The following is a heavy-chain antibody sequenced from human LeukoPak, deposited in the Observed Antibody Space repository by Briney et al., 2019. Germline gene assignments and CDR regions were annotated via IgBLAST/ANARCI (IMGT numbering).Heavy chain of an antibody. CDR2: IYYTGST. V-gene: IGHV4-30-4*01. J-gene: IGHJ4*02. CDR3: ARVILGYFDRSGHTFDH. CDR1: GDSISSGDYF. D-gene: IGHD3-22*01. Sequence: PSQTLSLTCTVSGDSISSGDYFWSWIRQPPGRGLEWLGYIYYTGSTYYNPSLKSRVTISVDTSKNQFSLRLSSVTAADTAVYYCARVILGYFDRSGHTFDHWGQGTLVTVSS.